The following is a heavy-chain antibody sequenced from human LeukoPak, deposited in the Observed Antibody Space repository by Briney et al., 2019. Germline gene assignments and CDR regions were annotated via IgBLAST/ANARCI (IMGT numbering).Heavy chain of an antibody. J-gene: IGHJ5*02. V-gene: IGHV3-48*03. CDR2: ISSSGSTI. CDR1: GFTLSSYE. CDR3: ARLPKYDILAANWFDP. D-gene: IGHD3-9*01. Sequence: PGGSLRLSCAASGFTLSSYEMSWVRQAPGKGLEWVSYISSSGSTIYYADCVKGRFTISRDNAKNSLYLQMNSLRAEDTAVYYCARLPKYDILAANWFDPWGQGTLVTVSS.